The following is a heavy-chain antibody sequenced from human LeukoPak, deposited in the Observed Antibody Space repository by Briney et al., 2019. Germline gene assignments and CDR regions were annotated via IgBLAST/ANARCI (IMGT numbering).Heavy chain of an antibody. V-gene: IGHV3-21*01. Sequence: PGGSLRLSCAASGFTFNNYSMNWVRQAPGKGLEWVSSISSRSNYIYYPDSVEGRFTISRDNAKNSLYLQMNSLRAEDTAVYYCARERDYMDVWGKGTTVTVSS. CDR2: ISSRSNYI. J-gene: IGHJ6*03. CDR3: ARERDYMDV. CDR1: GFTFNNYS.